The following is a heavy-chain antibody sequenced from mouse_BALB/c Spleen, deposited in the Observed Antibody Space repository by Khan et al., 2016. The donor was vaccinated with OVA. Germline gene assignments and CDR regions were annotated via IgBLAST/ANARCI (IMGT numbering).Heavy chain of an antibody. V-gene: IGHV9-3-1*01. Sequence: QIQLVQSGPELKKPGETVKISCKASGYTFTNYGINWVKQGPGKGLKWMGWIYTYTGEPTYADDFKGRLAFSLESSASTAYLQIHNLTNEDTATYVCARGSSRAMDYWGQGTSVTVSS. CDR3: ARGSSRAMDY. CDR1: GYTFTNYG. CDR2: IYTYTGEP. D-gene: IGHD1-1*01. J-gene: IGHJ4*01.